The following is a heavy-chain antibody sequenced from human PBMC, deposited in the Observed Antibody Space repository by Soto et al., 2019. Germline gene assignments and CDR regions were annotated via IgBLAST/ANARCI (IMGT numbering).Heavy chain of an antibody. CDR1: GYTFTSYY. J-gene: IGHJ6*02. D-gene: IGHD2-15*01. CDR2: INPSGGST. CDR3: AGEGYCSGGSSPSCYYYGMDV. V-gene: IGHV1-46*03. Sequence: GASVKVSCKASGYTFTSYYRHWVRQAPGQGLEWMGIINPSGGSTSYAQKFQGRVTMSRDTSTSTVYMELSSLRSEDTAVYYCAGEGYCSGGSSPSCYYYGMDVWGQGTTVTVSS.